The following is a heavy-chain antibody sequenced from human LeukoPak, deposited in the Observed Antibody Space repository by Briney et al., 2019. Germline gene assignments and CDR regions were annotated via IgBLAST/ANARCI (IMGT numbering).Heavy chain of an antibody. CDR1: GFTFDDYA. CDR3: AKDTANYYDSSGYLDY. J-gene: IGHJ4*02. D-gene: IGHD3-22*01. CDR2: ISWNSGSI. V-gene: IGHV3-9*03. Sequence: GGSLRRSCAASGFTFDDYAMHWVRQAPGKGLEWVSGISWNSGSIGYADSVKGRFTISRDNAKNSLYLQMNSLRAEDMALYYCAKDTANYYDSSGYLDYWGQGTLVTVSS.